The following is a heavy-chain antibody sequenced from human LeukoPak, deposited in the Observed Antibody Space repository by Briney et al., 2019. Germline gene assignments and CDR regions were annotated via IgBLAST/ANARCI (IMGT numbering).Heavy chain of an antibody. Sequence: GGSLRLSCVASGFAFSSLSMSWVRQAPGKGLEWVSDISASADNTHYADSVKGRFIIFRDNSKNTVFLQMNSLTVEDMAVYYCATGAASSGWLSHHHWGQGTLVTVSS. CDR3: ATGAASSGWLSHHH. D-gene: IGHD6-19*01. CDR2: ISASADNT. J-gene: IGHJ5*02. CDR1: GFAFSSLS. V-gene: IGHV3-23*01.